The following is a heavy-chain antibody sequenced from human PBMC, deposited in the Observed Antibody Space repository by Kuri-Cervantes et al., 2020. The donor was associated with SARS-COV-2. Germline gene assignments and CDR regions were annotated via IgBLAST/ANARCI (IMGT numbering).Heavy chain of an antibody. CDR2: IKQDGSEK. Sequence: LSLTCAASGFTFSSYAVHWVRQAPGKGLEWVANIKQDGSEKYYVDSVKGRFTISRDNSKNTLYLQMNSLRAEDTAVYYCAPISSGRYCGVGTCSGDYWGQGTLVTVSS. J-gene: IGHJ4*02. V-gene: IGHV3-7*03. CDR3: APISSGRYCGVGTCSGDY. D-gene: IGHD2-15*01. CDR1: GFTFSSYA.